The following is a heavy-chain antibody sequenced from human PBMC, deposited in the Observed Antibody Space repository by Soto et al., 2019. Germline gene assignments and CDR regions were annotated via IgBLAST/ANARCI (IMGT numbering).Heavy chain of an antibody. CDR1: GYSISSGYY. D-gene: IGHD6-19*01. Sequence: PSETLSLTCAVSGYSISSGYYWGWIRQPPGKGLEWIGSIYHSGSTYYNPSLKSRVTISVDTSKNQFSLKLNSVTAADTAVYYCARVGPSSGCLNYNWFDPWCQGTLVTVSS. CDR2: IYHSGST. CDR3: ARVGPSSGCLNYNWFDP. V-gene: IGHV4-38-2*01. J-gene: IGHJ5*02.